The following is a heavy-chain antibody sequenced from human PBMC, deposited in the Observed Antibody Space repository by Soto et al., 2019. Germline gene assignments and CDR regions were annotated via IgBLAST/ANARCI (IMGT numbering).Heavy chain of an antibody. J-gene: IGHJ3*02. CDR1: GDSISSGGYS. D-gene: IGHD2-15*01. V-gene: IGHV4-30-2*01. CDR2: IYDSGTT. Sequence: QVQLQESGSGLVKPSQTLSLTCAVSGDSISSGGYSWSWIRQPPGKGLEMIGYIYDSGTTYYNPSLKSRVNISEDRSKNQFTLRLTAATAADTVIYYCARDNGCGGLRGGDAFDIWGQGTMVTVSS. CDR3: ARDNGCGGLRGGDAFDI.